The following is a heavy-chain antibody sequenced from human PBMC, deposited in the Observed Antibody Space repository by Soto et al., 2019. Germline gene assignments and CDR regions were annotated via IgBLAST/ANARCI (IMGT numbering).Heavy chain of an antibody. J-gene: IGHJ4*02. CDR1: GDTVSTNSAA. V-gene: IGHV6-1*01. D-gene: IGHD3-3*01. CDR3: AKARRGYYISPILN. CDR2: TYYQSKWYN. Sequence: SQTLSLTCVISGDTVSTNSAAWNWIRQSPSRGLEWLGRTYYQSKWYNDYAVSVKSRISISPDTSKNQFSLQLNSVTAEDTAVYYCAKARRGYYISPILNWGQGTLVTVSS.